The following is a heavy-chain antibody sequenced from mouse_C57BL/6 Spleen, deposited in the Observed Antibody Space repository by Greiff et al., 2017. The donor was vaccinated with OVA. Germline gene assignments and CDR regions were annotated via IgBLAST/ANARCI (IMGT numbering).Heavy chain of an antibody. CDR1: GYTFTSYW. CDR3: ARWSYYSNYGGYFDV. CDR2: IDPSDSYT. V-gene: IGHV1-69*01. Sequence: QVQLQQSGAELVMPGASVKLSCKASGYTFTSYWMHWVKQRPGQGLEWIGEIDPSDSYTNYNQKFKGKSTLTVDKSSSTAYMQLSSLTSEDSAVYYCARWSYYSNYGGYFDVWGTGTTVTVSS. D-gene: IGHD2-5*01. J-gene: IGHJ1*03.